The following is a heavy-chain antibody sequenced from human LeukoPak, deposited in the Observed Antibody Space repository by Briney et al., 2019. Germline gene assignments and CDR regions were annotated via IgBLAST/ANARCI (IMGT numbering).Heavy chain of an antibody. CDR1: GFTFSSYA. CDR3: AKPYGDYEGPFDY. CDR2: ISGSGGST. J-gene: IGHJ4*02. V-gene: IGHV3-23*01. D-gene: IGHD4-17*01. Sequence: GGSLRLSCAASGFTFSSYAMSWVRQAPGKGLEWVPAISGSGGSTYYADSVKGRFTISRDNSKNTLYLQMNSLRAEDTAVYYCAKPYGDYEGPFDYWGQGTLVTVSS.